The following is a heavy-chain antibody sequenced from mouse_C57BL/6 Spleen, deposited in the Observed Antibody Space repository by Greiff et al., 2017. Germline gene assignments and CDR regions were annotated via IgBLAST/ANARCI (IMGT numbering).Heavy chain of an antibody. J-gene: IGHJ2*01. CDR1: GFTFSSYG. V-gene: IGHV5-6*02. D-gene: IGHD4-1*01. Sequence: EVKLVESGGDLVKPGGSLKLSCAASGFTFSSYGMSWVRQTPDKRLEWVATISSGGSYTYYPDSVKGRFTIARDNAKNTLYLQMSSLKSEDTAMYYCARRTGTRDYFDYWGQGTTLTVSS. CDR3: ARRTGTRDYFDY. CDR2: ISSGGSYT.